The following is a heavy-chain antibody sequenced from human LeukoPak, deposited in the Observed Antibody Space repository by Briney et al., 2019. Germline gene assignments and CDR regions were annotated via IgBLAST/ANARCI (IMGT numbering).Heavy chain of an antibody. Sequence: PSQTLSLTCTVSGGSISSGGYYWSWIRQHPGKGLEWIGYIYYSGSTYYNPSLKSRVTISVDTSKNQFSLKLSSVTAADTAVYYCARVGYYDSSGYHKFDYWGQRTLVTVSS. CDR1: GGSISSGGYY. CDR3: ARVGYYDSSGYHKFDY. CDR2: IYYSGST. J-gene: IGHJ4*02. V-gene: IGHV4-31*03. D-gene: IGHD3-22*01.